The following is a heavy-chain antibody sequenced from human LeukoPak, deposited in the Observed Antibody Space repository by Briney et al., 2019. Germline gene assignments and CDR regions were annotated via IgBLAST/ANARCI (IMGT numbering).Heavy chain of an antibody. Sequence: GGSLRLSCAASGFTVSSNYMSWVRQAPGKGLEWVSVIYSGGSTYYAGSVKGRFTISRHNSKNTLYLQMNSLRAEDTAVYYCARGVAAGPFDYWGQGTLVTVSS. J-gene: IGHJ4*02. D-gene: IGHD6-13*01. V-gene: IGHV3-53*04. CDR1: GFTVSSNY. CDR2: IYSGGST. CDR3: ARGVAAGPFDY.